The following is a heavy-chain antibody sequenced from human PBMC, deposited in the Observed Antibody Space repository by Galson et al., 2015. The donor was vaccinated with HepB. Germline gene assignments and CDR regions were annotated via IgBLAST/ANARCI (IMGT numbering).Heavy chain of an antibody. J-gene: IGHJ6*03. CDR2: INPSGGST. CDR1: GYTFTSYY. CDR3: ARGAYCGGDCYSELDYYYYMDV. D-gene: IGHD2-21*01. V-gene: IGHV1-46*03. Sequence: SVKVSCKASGYTFTSYYMHWVRQAPGQGLEWMGIINPSGGSTSYAQKFQGRVTMTRDTSTSTVYMELSSLRSEDTAVYYCARGAYCGGDCYSELDYYYYMDVWGKGTTVTVSS.